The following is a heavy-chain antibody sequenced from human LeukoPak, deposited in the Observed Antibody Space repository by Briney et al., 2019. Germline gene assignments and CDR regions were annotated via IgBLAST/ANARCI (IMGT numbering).Heavy chain of an antibody. J-gene: IGHJ4*02. CDR3: ARGKAAPDY. V-gene: IGHV3-7*01. CDR1: GFTFSSYS. D-gene: IGHD2-15*01. CDR2: IKQDGSEK. Sequence: GGSLRLSCAASGFTFSSYSMNWVRQAPGKGLEWVANIKQDGSEKYYVDSVKGRFTISRDNAKNSLYLQMNSLRAEDTAVYYCARGKAAPDYWGQGTLVTVS.